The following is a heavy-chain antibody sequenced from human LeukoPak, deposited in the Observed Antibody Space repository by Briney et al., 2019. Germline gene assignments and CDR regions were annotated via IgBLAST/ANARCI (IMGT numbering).Heavy chain of an antibody. Sequence: ASVKVSCKASGYTITGYYMHWVRQAPGQGLEWTGWINANNDGSVYAQKFQGRVTMTRDTSINTAYMELSRLRSDDTAVYYCARKRGVGVDTNAFDMRGQGTMVTVSS. D-gene: IGHD3-3*01. CDR3: ARKRGVGVDTNAFDM. J-gene: IGHJ3*02. CDR1: GYTITGYY. V-gene: IGHV1-2*02. CDR2: INANNDGS.